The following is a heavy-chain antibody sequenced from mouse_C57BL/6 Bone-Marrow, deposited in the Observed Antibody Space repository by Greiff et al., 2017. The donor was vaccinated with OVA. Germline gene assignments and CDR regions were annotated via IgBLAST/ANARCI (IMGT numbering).Heavy chain of an antibody. J-gene: IGHJ1*03. Sequence: VQLKQSGPGLVKPSQSLSLTCSVTGYSITSGYYWNWIRQLPGNKLEWMGYISYDGSNNYNPPLKNRISITRDKSKNQFFLKLNSVTTEDTATDCCARELGGWYFDVWGTGTTVTVSS. V-gene: IGHV3-6*01. CDR3: ARELGGWYFDV. CDR1: GYSITSGYY. CDR2: ISYDGSN. D-gene: IGHD4-1*01.